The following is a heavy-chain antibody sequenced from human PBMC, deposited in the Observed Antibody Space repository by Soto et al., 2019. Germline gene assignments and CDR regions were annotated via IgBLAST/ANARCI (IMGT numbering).Heavy chain of an antibody. J-gene: IGHJ4*02. D-gene: IGHD6-6*01. CDR1: GLTFSSYG. CDR3: AKDREIAAPTAYYFDY. CDR2: ISYDGSNK. V-gene: IGHV3-30*18. Sequence: GGSLRLSCAASGLTFSSYGMHWVRQAPGKGLEWVAVISYDGSNKYYADSVKGRFTISRDNSKNTLYLQMNSLRAEDTAVYYCAKDREIAAPTAYYFDYWGQGTLVTVSS.